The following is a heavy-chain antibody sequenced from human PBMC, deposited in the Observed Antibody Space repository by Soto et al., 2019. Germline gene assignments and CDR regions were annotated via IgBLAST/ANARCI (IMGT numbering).Heavy chain of an antibody. Sequence: QVQLQESGPGLVKPSETLSLTCTVSGGSVRSGSYYWSWIRQPPGKGLEWIGYIYYSGSTNYNPSLKSRVTISVDTSKNQFSLKLSSVTAADTAVYYCARDRGYYGSGSPYGMDVWGQGTTVTVSS. CDR1: GGSVRSGSYY. D-gene: IGHD3-10*01. CDR3: ARDRGYYGSGSPYGMDV. J-gene: IGHJ6*02. CDR2: IYYSGST. V-gene: IGHV4-61*01.